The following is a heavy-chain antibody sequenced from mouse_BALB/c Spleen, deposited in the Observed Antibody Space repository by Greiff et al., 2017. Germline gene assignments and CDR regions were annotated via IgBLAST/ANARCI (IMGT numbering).Heavy chain of an antibody. CDR1: GYTFTSYW. D-gene: IGHD1-2*01. CDR3: ARCGLRRLMDY. V-gene: IGHV1-7*01. CDR2: INPSTGYT. Sequence: QVQLQQSGAELAKPGASVKMSCKASGYTFTSYWMHWVKQRPGQGLEWIGYINPSTGYTEYNQKFKDKATLTVDKSSSTAYMQLSSPTSEDSAVYYCARCGLRRLMDYWGQGTTLTVSS. J-gene: IGHJ2*01.